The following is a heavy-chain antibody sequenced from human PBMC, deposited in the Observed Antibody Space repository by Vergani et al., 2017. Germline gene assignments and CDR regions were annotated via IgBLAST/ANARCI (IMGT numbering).Heavy chain of an antibody. CDR3: ARDRGGNDPFDAFDI. V-gene: IGHV3-48*01. CDR2: ISSSSSTI. J-gene: IGHJ3*02. CDR1: GFTFSSYS. D-gene: IGHD1-1*01. Sequence: EVQLVESGGGLVQPGGSLRLSCAASGFTFSSYSMNWVRQAPGKGLEWVSYISSSSSTIYYADSVKGRFTISGDNAKNSLYLQMNSLGAEDTAVYYCARDRGGNDPFDAFDIWGQGTMVTVSS.